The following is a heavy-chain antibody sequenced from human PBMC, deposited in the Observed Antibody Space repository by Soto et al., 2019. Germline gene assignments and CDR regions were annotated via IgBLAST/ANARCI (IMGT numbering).Heavy chain of an antibody. CDR3: VHAYVGRSLY. CDR2: IYWDDSK. J-gene: IGHJ4*02. Sequence: QITLKESGPTLVKPTQTLTLTCTFSGFSLTTDRVGVGWIRQPPGEALEWLAVIYWDDSKTYRPSLESRLTITKDTSKNQVALTMTNMDSLDTATYYFVHAYVGRSLYWGQGTLVTVSS. V-gene: IGHV2-5*02. D-gene: IGHD3-10*02. CDR1: GFSLTTDRVG.